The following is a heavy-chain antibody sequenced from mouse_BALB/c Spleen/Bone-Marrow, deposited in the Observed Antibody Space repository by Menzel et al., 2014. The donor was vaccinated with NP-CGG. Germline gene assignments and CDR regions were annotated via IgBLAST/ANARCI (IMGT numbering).Heavy chain of an antibody. D-gene: IGHD1-1*01. J-gene: IGHJ1*01. CDR1: GFTFSDYY. CDR2: ISDGGSYT. CDR3: ARFYYYGSSYFDV. V-gene: IGHV5-4*02. Sequence: EVQGVESGGGLVKPGGSLKLSCAASGFTFSDYYMYWVRRTPEKRLEWVATISDGGSYTYYPDSVRGRFTISRDNAKNNLYLQMSSLKSEDTAMYYCARFYYYGSSYFDVWGAETTVTVSS.